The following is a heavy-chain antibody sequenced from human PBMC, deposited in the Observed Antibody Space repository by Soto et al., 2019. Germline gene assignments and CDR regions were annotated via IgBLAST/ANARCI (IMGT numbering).Heavy chain of an antibody. CDR3: ARDHRFNWNDEGWFDP. V-gene: IGHV1-8*01. J-gene: IGHJ5*02. CDR1: GYTFRDYD. CDR2: MNPNSGNT. Sequence: QVQLVQSGAEVKKPGASVRVSCKASGYTFRDYDINWVRQATGLGLEWIGWMNPNSGNTGYAQKFQGRVTMTRDTSINTAYMELSNLDSEDTAVYYCARDHRFNWNDEGWFDPWGQGTLVTVSS. D-gene: IGHD1-20*01.